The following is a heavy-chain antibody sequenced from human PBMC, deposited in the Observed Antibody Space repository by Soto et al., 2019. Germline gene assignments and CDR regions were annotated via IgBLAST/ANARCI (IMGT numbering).Heavy chain of an antibody. Sequence: ASVKVSCKASGYTFTSYAMHWVRQAPGQRLEWMGWINAGNGNTKYSQKFQGRVTITRDTSASTAYMELSSLTSEDTAVYYCARASERYYYGSGSYSVVGLRLFDYWGQGTLVTVSS. CDR3: ARASERYYYGSGSYSVVGLRLFDY. J-gene: IGHJ4*02. V-gene: IGHV1-3*01. CDR2: INAGNGNT. D-gene: IGHD3-10*01. CDR1: GYTFTSYA.